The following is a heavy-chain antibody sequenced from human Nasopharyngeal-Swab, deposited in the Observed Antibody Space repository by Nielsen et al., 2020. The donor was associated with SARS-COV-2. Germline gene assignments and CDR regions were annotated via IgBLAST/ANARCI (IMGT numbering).Heavy chain of an antibody. Sequence: GESLKISCKGSGYSFTSYWSGWVRQMPGKGLEWMGNIYPGDSDTRYSPSFQGQVTISADKSISTAYLQWSSLKASDTAMYYCARGLRYFDWQTFSDYWGQGTLVTVSS. CDR3: ARGLRYFDWQTFSDY. D-gene: IGHD3-9*01. J-gene: IGHJ4*02. CDR2: IYPGDSDT. V-gene: IGHV5-51*01. CDR1: GYSFTSYW.